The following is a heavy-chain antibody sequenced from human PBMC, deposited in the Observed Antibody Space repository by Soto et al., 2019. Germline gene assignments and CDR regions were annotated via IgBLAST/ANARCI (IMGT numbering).Heavy chain of an antibody. Sequence: QVQLVQSGAEVKKPGASVKVSCKASGYTFISYDINWVRQATGQGLEWMGWMNPNTGDTGYAQKFQGRVTMTRNTSINTANLELSSLRSDGTAVYFCARGDGYIFDYWGQGTLVTVSS. CDR1: GYTFISYD. V-gene: IGHV1-8*01. D-gene: IGHD5-12*01. CDR2: MNPNTGDT. J-gene: IGHJ4*02. CDR3: ARGDGYIFDY.